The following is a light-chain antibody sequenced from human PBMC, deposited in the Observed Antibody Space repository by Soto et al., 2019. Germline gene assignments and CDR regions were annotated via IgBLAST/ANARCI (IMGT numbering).Light chain of an antibody. CDR2: GAS. J-gene: IGKJ5*01. CDR3: QHYVTSSIT. CDR1: QSVRNSY. V-gene: IGKV3-20*01. Sequence: EIVFTQSPGTLSLSPGERATLSCSASQSVRNSYLAWYQQKPGQAPRLLMYGASSRATGTPDRISGGGSGTDFTLTISRLEPEDFAVYYCQHYVTSSITFGQGTRLEI.